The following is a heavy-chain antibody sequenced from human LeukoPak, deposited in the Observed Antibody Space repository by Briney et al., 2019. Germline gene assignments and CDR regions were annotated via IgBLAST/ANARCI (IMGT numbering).Heavy chain of an antibody. D-gene: IGHD3-22*01. J-gene: IGHJ3*02. CDR2: ISYDGSNK. CDR1: GFTFSSYA. V-gene: IGHV3-30-3*01. CDR3: ARGQYSSGYYFRAFDI. Sequence: GRSLRLSCAASGFTFSSYAMHWVRQAPGKGPEWVAVISYDGSNKYYADSVKGRFTISRDNSKNTLYLQMNSLRAEDTAVYYCARGQYSSGYYFRAFDIWGQGTMVTVSS.